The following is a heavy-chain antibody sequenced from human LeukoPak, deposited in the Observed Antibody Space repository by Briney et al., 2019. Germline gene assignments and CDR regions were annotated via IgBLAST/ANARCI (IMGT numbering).Heavy chain of an antibody. V-gene: IGHV7-4-1*02. D-gene: IGHD1-26*01. CDR2: INTNTGNP. Sequence: ASVKVSCKASGGTFSSYAMNWVRQAPGQGLEWMGWINTNTGNPMYAQGFTGRFVFSLDTSVSTAYLQISSLKAEDTAVYYCARLSAHSGSHHDYWGQGTLVTVSS. J-gene: IGHJ4*02. CDR3: ARLSAHSGSHHDY. CDR1: GGTFSSYA.